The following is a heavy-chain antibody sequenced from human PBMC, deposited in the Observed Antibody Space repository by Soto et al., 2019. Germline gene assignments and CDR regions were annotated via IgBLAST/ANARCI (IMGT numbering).Heavy chain of an antibody. D-gene: IGHD4-17*01. V-gene: IGHV3-11*01. Sequence: QVQLVESGGGLVKPGGSLRLSCAASGFTFSDYYMSWIRQAPGKGLEWVSYITGSGGTIYYADSVKGRFTISRDNAKNSLSLQMNSLRAEDMALYYCARLLGDLDAFDIWGQGTMVTVSS. CDR3: ARLLGDLDAFDI. CDR2: ITGSGGTI. CDR1: GFTFSDYY. J-gene: IGHJ3*02.